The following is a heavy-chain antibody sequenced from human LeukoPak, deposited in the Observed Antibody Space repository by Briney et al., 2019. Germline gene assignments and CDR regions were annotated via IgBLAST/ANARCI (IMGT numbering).Heavy chain of an antibody. CDR1: GYTFTSYD. CDR2: MNPNSGNT. Sequence: ASVKVSCKASGYTFTSYDINWVRQATGQGLEWMGWMNPNSGNTGYAQKFQGRVTITRNTSISTAYMELSSLRSEDTAVYYCAADRIAVAGYWYFDLWGRGTLVTVSS. CDR3: AADRIAVAGYWYFDL. V-gene: IGHV1-8*03. J-gene: IGHJ2*01. D-gene: IGHD6-19*01.